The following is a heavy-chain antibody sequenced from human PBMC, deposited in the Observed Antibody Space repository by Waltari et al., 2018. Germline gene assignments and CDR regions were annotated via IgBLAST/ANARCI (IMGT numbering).Heavy chain of an antibody. CDR3: AKDQDYYDSSGPGVDY. CDR1: GFTFSSYA. D-gene: IGHD3-22*01. CDR2: IYSGGST. Sequence: EVQLLESGGGLVQPGGSLRLSCAASGFTFSSYAMSWVRQAPGKGLEWVSVIYSGGSTYYADSVKGRFTSSRDNSKNTLYLQMNSLRAEDTAVYYCAKDQDYYDSSGPGVDYWGQGTLVTVSS. V-gene: IGHV3-23*03. J-gene: IGHJ4*02.